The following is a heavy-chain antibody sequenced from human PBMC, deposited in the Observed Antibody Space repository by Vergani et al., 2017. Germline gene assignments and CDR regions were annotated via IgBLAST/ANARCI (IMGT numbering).Heavy chain of an antibody. CDR2: ISGNNDDV. D-gene: IGHD3-16*01. CDR3: VRDVRVSLT. Sequence: EVQLLESGGDLVQPGGSLRLSCAASGFTFSHYSMNWVRQAPGKGLEWVSSISGNNDDVYYADSVKGRFTISRDNAKNSLYLDMSSLRAEDTAVYYCVRDVRVSLTWVQGTLVAVSS. V-gene: IGHV3-21*01. J-gene: IGHJ3*01. CDR1: GFTFSHYS.